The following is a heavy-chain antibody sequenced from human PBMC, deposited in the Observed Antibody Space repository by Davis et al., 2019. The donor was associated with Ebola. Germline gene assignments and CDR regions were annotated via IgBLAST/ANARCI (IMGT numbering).Heavy chain of an antibody. V-gene: IGHV4-34*01. CDR3: ARHQGAYYSDY. CDR2: IYHSGST. CDR1: GGSFSGYY. Sequence: SETLSLTCAVYGGSFSGYYWSWIRQPPGKGLEWIGEIYHSGSTNYNPSLKSRVTISVDKSKNQFSLKLLSVTAADTAMYYCARHQGAYYSDYWGQGTLVTVSP. J-gene: IGHJ4*02. D-gene: IGHD3-10*01.